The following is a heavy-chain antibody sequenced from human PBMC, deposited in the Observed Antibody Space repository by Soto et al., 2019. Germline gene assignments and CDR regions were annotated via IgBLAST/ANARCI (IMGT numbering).Heavy chain of an antibody. D-gene: IGHD1-1*01. CDR1: GFDFSDFH. Sequence: GGSLRLSCVASGFDFSDFHISWVRQAPGKGLEWISYISSSLGHTDYAESVKGRFTISRDNAKSSVFLEMSDLRSDDTAVYYCAANWNFGLNFWGQGTLVTVSS. CDR3: AANWNFGLNF. V-gene: IGHV3-11*03. J-gene: IGHJ4*02. CDR2: ISSSLGHT.